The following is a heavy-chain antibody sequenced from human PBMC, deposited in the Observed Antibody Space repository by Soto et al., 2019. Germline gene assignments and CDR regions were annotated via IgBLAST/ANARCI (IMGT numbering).Heavy chain of an antibody. D-gene: IGHD1-1*01. CDR1: GFDFSDFH. Sequence: GGSLRLSCVASGFDFSDFHISWVRQAPGKGLEWISYISSSLGHTDYAESVKGRFTISRDNAKSSVFLEMSDLRSDDTAVYYCAANWNFGLNFWGQGTLVTVSS. CDR3: AANWNFGLNF. V-gene: IGHV3-11*03. J-gene: IGHJ4*02. CDR2: ISSSLGHT.